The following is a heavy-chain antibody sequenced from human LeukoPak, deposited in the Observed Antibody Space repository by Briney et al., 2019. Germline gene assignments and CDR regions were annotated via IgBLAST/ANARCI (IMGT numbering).Heavy chain of an antibody. J-gene: IGHJ4*02. Sequence: GASVKVSCKVSGYTFTDYYMHWVQQAPGKGLEWMGLVDPEDGETIYAEKFQGRVTITADTSTDTAYMELSSLRSDDTAVYYCARDGLKNVNWGPGYWGQGTLVTVSS. CDR2: VDPEDGET. V-gene: IGHV1-69-2*01. D-gene: IGHD7-27*01. CDR1: GYTFTDYY. CDR3: ARDGLKNVNWGPGY.